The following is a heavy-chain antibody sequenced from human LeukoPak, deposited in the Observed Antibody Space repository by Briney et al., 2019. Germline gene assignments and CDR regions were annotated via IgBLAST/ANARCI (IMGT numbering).Heavy chain of an antibody. Sequence: PGGSLRLSCAASGFTFSKYWMSWVRQAPGKGLEWVASIKEDENEKQYVDSVKGRFTISRDNAKNSLYLQMNSLRAEDTAVYYCARAVASNWFDPWGQGTLVTVSS. V-gene: IGHV3-7*01. CDR2: IKEDENEK. CDR3: ARAVASNWFDP. D-gene: IGHD6-19*01. J-gene: IGHJ5*02. CDR1: GFTFSKYW.